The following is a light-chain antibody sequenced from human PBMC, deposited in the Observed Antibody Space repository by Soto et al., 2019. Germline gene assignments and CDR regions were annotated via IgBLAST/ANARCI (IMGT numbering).Light chain of an antibody. CDR3: QQYAGTPT. CDR2: GAT. CDR1: DSVPSSY. J-gene: IGKJ5*01. Sequence: DIVLTQSPGTLSLSPGELATLSCRASDSVPSSYVSWYQQTTGQTPRLRIHGATSSAPGVPDRFSGSESGTDFTLTISRLGTEDFAVYYCQQYAGTPTVGQGTRLDIK. V-gene: IGKV3-20*01.